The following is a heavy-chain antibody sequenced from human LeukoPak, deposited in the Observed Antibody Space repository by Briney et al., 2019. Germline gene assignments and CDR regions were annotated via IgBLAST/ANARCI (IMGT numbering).Heavy chain of an antibody. J-gene: IGHJ4*02. Sequence: GGSLRLSCAASGFTFSSYAMHWVRQAPGKGLEWVAVISYDGSNKYYADSVRGRFTISRDNSKNKLYLQMNSLRAEDTAVYYCAREDYYGAGSYPDYWGQGTLVTVSS. CDR1: GFTFSSYA. CDR2: ISYDGSNK. V-gene: IGHV3-30*04. CDR3: AREDYYGAGSYPDY. D-gene: IGHD3-10*01.